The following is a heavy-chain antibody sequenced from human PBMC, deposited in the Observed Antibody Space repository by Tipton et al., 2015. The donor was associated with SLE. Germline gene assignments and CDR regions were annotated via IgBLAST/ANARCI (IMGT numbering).Heavy chain of an antibody. CDR1: GASISGIHW. CDR3: AREPWHYAFWSGSTLGYMDV. J-gene: IGHJ6*03. CDR2: VYHTGST. Sequence: GLVKPSRTLSLTCAVSGASISGIHWWGWVRHSPGKGLEWIGEVYHTGSTNYSPSLKSRVTMSVDKSKNQLSLTLNSVTAADTAVYYCAREPWHYAFWSGSTLGYMDVWGKGTTVTVSS. D-gene: IGHD3-3*01. V-gene: IGHV4-4*02.